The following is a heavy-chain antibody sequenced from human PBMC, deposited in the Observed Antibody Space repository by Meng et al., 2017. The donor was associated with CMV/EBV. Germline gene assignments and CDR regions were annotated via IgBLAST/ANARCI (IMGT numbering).Heavy chain of an antibody. CDR2: IYWDDDK. J-gene: IGHJ4*02. V-gene: IGHV2-5*02. D-gene: IGHD3-22*01. CDR3: ARLYDSSGYYLGYFDY. Sequence: HIPLTASAPTLVKPTQTLTLTCTVSGFSPSTSGVGVGWIRQTPGKALEWLALIYWDDDKRYSPSLKSRLTITKDTSKNQVVLTMTNMDPVDTATYYCARLYDSSGYYLGYFDYWGQGTLVTVSS. CDR1: GFSPSTSGVG.